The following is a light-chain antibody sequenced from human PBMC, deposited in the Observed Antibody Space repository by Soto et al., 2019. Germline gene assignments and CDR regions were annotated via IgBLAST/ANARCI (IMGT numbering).Light chain of an antibody. V-gene: IGKV1-5*03. J-gene: IGKJ1*01. CDR1: QSISSW. CDR2: KAS. CDR3: QQYNSYSLT. Sequence: DIQMTQSPSTLSASVGDRVTITCRASQSISSWLAWYQQKPGKAPKLLIYKASSLESGVPSRFSGSGSGTEFTLTISRLQHDDFATYYCQQYNSYSLTFGQGTKVENK.